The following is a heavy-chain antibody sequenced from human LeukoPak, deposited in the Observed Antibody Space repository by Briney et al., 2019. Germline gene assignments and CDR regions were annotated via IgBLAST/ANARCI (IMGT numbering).Heavy chain of an antibody. Sequence: SETLSLTCAVYGGSFSGYYWSWIRQPPGKGLEWIGEINHSGSTNYNPSLKSRVTISVDTSKNQFSLKLSSVTAADTAVYYCARRPIKYSSGWYGGEVDYWGQGTLVTVSS. CDR2: INHSGST. D-gene: IGHD6-19*01. CDR3: ARRPIKYSSGWYGGEVDY. J-gene: IGHJ4*02. CDR1: GGSFSGYY. V-gene: IGHV4-34*01.